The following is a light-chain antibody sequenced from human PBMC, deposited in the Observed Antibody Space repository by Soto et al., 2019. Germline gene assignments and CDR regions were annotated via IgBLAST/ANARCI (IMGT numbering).Light chain of an antibody. Sequence: EIMMTQSPGTLSVSPGERATLSCRASQSVTINLAWYQQKPGQAPRLLIYGASTRATGIPARFSGSGSGTEFTLTISSLLSEDFAVYYCQQRSNWPPVTFGGGTKVEIK. J-gene: IGKJ4*01. CDR3: QQRSNWPPVT. CDR2: GAS. V-gene: IGKV3-15*01. CDR1: QSVTIN.